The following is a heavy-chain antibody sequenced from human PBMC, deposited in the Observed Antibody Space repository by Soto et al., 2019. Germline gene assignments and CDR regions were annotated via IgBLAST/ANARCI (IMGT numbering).Heavy chain of an antibody. J-gene: IGHJ4*02. CDR2: ISDSGST. CDR3: AKVCSEDGYCSRTSCLYYFHH. Sequence: EVQLLESGGGLVQPGGSLRLSCEASGFTFSTSAMSWVRQAPGKGLEWVSTISDSGSTYYADSVKGRFTISRDNSKNTLYLQMTSLRAEDAAVFYCAKVCSEDGYCSRTSCLYYFHHWGQGTLVTVSS. CDR1: GFTFSTSA. D-gene: IGHD2-2*03. V-gene: IGHV3-23*01.